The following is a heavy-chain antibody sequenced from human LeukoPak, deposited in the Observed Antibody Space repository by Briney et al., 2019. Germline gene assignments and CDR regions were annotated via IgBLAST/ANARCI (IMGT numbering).Heavy chain of an antibody. V-gene: IGHV1-18*04. CDR1: GYTFTSYG. CDR3: ARESRDTADAFDI. D-gene: IGHD4-17*01. Sequence: ASVKVSCKASGYTFTSYGISWVRQAPGQGLEWMGWISAYNGNTNCAQKLQGRVTMTTDTSTSTVYMELRSLRSDDTAVYYCARESRDTADAFDIWGQGTMVTVSS. J-gene: IGHJ3*02. CDR2: ISAYNGNT.